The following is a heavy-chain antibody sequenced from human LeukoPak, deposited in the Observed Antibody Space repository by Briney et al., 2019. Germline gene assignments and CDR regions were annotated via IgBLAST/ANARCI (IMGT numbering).Heavy chain of an antibody. CDR1: GGTFSSYA. V-gene: IGHV1-69*13. J-gene: IGHJ5*02. D-gene: IGHD4-23*01. Sequence: ASVKVSCKASGGTFSSYAISWVRQAPGQGLEWMGGIIPIFGTANYAQKFQGRVTITADESTSTAYMELSSLRAEDTAVYYCARSGKGEGNWFDPWGQGTLVTVSS. CDR3: ARSGKGEGNWFDP. CDR2: IIPIFGTA.